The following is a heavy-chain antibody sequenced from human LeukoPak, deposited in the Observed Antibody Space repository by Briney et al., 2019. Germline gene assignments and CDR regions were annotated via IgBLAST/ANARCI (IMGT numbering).Heavy chain of an antibody. V-gene: IGHV3-43*02. D-gene: IGHD6-13*01. CDR3: AKAGSSWDFDY. Sequence: PGGSLRLSCAASGFTFDDHAMHWVRQAPGKGLEWVPLISGDGGSTYYSDSVKGRFTISRDNSKNSLYLQMNSLRTEDSALYYCAKAGSSWDFDYWGQGTLVTVSS. CDR1: GFTFDDHA. CDR2: ISGDGGST. J-gene: IGHJ4*02.